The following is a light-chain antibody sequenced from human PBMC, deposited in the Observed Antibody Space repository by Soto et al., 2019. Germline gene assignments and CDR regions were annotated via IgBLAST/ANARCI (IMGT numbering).Light chain of an antibody. CDR1: TSNIGSNS. Sequence: QLVLTQPPSASGTPGQSVTISCSGSTSNIGSNSVHWYQHLPGMSPKLLIYNNNQRPSGVPERFSGSKSGTSASLAISGLQSDDESDYYCTAWDDSLTALVFGGGTQLTVL. CDR3: TAWDDSLTALV. V-gene: IGLV1-44*01. CDR2: NNN. J-gene: IGLJ3*02.